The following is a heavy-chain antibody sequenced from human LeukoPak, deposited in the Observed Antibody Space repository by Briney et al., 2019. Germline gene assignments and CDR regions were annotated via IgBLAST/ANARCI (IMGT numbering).Heavy chain of an antibody. D-gene: IGHD3-3*01. CDR1: GFTFSSYG. CDR3: AKGPDYDFWSGYSYYFDY. V-gene: IGHV3-30*02. CDR2: IRYDGSDK. Sequence: PGGSLRLSCAASGFTFSSYGMHWVRQAPGKGLEWVAFIRYDGSDKYYAGSVKGRFTISRDNSKNTLYLQMNSLRAEDTAVYYCAKGPDYDFWSGYSYYFDYWGQGTLVTVSS. J-gene: IGHJ4*02.